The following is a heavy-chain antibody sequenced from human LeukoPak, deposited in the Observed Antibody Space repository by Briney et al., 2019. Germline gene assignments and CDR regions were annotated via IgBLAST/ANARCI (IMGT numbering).Heavy chain of an antibody. D-gene: IGHD3-22*01. CDR3: AKEEFYYSFDY. CDR2: ITSSNNYI. V-gene: IGHV3-21*01. J-gene: IGHJ4*02. CDR1: GFTFSSYS. Sequence: PGGSLRLSCAASGFTFSSYSMNWVRQAPGKGLEWVSSITSSNNYIYYGDSVKGRFTISRDNAKNSLYLQMNSLRAEDAAVYYCAKEEFYYSFDYWGQGTLVTVSS.